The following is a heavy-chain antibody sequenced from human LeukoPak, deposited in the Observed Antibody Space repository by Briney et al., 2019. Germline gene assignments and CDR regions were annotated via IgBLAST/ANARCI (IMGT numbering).Heavy chain of an antibody. Sequence: GGSLRLSCAASGFTFSSSSMNWVRQAPGKGLEFVSSISPSSSYIYYADSVKGRFTISRDDAKNSLFLQMNSLRAEDTVVYYCAREGGYCSGGSCRFFDYWGQGTLVTVSS. D-gene: IGHD2-15*01. CDR2: ISPSSSYI. J-gene: IGHJ4*02. CDR3: AREGGYCSGGSCRFFDY. CDR1: GFTFSSSS. V-gene: IGHV3-21*06.